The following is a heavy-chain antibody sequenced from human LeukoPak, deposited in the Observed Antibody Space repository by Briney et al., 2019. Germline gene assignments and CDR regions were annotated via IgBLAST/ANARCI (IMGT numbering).Heavy chain of an antibody. V-gene: IGHV4-38-2*02. CDR1: GGSISSYY. CDR3: ARDKALYNWSDAFDI. D-gene: IGHD1-20*01. J-gene: IGHJ3*02. CDR2: IYHSGST. Sequence: KTSETLSLTCIVSGGSISSYYWGWIRQPPGKGLEWIGNIYHSGSTYYNPSLKSRVTISVDTSKNQFSLKLSSVTAADTAVYYCARDKALYNWSDAFDIWGQGTMVTVSS.